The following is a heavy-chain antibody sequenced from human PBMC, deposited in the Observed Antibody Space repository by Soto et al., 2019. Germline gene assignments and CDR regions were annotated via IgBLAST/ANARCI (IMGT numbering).Heavy chain of an antibody. D-gene: IGHD2-15*01. V-gene: IGHV3-74*02. CDR1: GFTFSNYW. CDR2: INSDGSVS. CDR3: ARGDCVGGTCYSLAGSFYYYMDV. Sequence: EVQLAESGGGLVQPGGSLRLSCAASGFTFSNYWMYWVRQAPGKGLEWVSRINSDGSVSSHADSVRGRLTISRDNVKNTLYRHMDSLRAEDTAVYFCARGDCVGGTCYSLAGSFYYYMDVWGKGTTVTVFS. J-gene: IGHJ6*03.